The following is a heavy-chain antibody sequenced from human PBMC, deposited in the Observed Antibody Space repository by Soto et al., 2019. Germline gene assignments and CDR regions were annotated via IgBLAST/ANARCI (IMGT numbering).Heavy chain of an antibody. J-gene: IGHJ3*02. CDR2: IIPILGIA. V-gene: IGHV1-69*02. CDR1: GGTFSSYT. Sequence: GASVKVSCKASGGTFSSYTISWVRQAPGQGLEWMGRIIPILGIANYAQKFQGRVTITADKSTSTAYMELSSLRSEDTAVYYCARVSSLRAFDIWGQGTMVTVSS. D-gene: IGHD2-2*01. CDR3: ARVSSLRAFDI.